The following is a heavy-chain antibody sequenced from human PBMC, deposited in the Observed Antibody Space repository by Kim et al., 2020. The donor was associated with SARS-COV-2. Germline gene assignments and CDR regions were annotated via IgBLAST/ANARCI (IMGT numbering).Heavy chain of an antibody. Sequence: GGSLRLSCAASGFTFSSYSMNWVRQAPGKGLEWVSSISSSSSYIYYADSVKGRFTISRDNAKNSLYLQMNSLRAEDTAVYYCARCGYSYGALGYYYGMDVWGQGTTVTVSS. J-gene: IGHJ6*02. CDR1: GFTFSSYS. CDR3: ARCGYSYGALGYYYGMDV. CDR2: ISSSSSYI. D-gene: IGHD5-18*01. V-gene: IGHV3-21*01.